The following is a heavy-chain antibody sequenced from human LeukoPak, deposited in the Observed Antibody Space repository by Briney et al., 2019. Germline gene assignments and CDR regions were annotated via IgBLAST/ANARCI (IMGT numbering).Heavy chain of an antibody. CDR1: GGSISSSNW. Sequence: SETLSLTCAVSGGSISSSNWWSWVRQPPGKGLEWIGSIYYSGSTYYNPSLKNRVTISIDTSKNQFSLKLSSVTAADTALYFCARHRAGAGKYFDYWGQGTLVTVSS. D-gene: IGHD1-26*01. J-gene: IGHJ4*02. CDR2: IYYSGST. V-gene: IGHV4-39*01. CDR3: ARHRAGAGKYFDY.